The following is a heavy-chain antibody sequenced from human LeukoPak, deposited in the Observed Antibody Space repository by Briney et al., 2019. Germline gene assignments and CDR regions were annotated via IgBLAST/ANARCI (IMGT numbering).Heavy chain of an antibody. CDR1: GFTFSSYS. Sequence: PGGSLRLSCAASGFTFSSYSMNWVRQAPGKGLEWVSYISSSSSTIYYADSVKGRFTISRDNAKNSLYLQMSSLRAEDTAVYYCARDTEIRGSWLTLFDYWGQGTLVTVSS. CDR2: ISSSSSTI. CDR3: ARDTEIRGSWLTLFDY. J-gene: IGHJ4*02. V-gene: IGHV3-48*01. D-gene: IGHD6-13*01.